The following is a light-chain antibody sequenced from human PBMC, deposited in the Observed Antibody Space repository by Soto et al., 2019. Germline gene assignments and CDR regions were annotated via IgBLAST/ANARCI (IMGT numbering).Light chain of an antibody. CDR1: SSDVGGYNY. V-gene: IGLV2-14*01. Sequence: QSALTQPASVSGSPGQSITISCTGTSSDVGGYNYVSWYQQHPGKAPKLMIYAVSNRPSGVSNRFSGSKSGNTASLTISGLQAEDEADYYCNSYTNTGARVFGTGTKVTVL. CDR2: AVS. CDR3: NSYTNTGARV. J-gene: IGLJ1*01.